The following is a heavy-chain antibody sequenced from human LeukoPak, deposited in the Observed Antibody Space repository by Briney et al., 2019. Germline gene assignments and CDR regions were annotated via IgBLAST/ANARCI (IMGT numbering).Heavy chain of an antibody. CDR3: AREGGPYSSGWYRGGPYDAFDI. CDR2: MNPNSGNT. CDR1: GYTFTSYD. D-gene: IGHD6-19*01. Sequence: ASVKVSCKASGYTFTSYDINWVRQATGQGLEWMGWMNPNSGNTGYAQKLQGRVTMTRNTSISTAYMELSSLRSEDTAVYYCAREGGPYSSGWYRGGPYDAFDIWGQGTMVTVSS. J-gene: IGHJ3*02. V-gene: IGHV1-8*01.